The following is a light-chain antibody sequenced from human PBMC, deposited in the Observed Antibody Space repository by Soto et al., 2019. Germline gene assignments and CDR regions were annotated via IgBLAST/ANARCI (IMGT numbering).Light chain of an antibody. Sequence: EIVLTQSPDTLSLSPGERATLSCRASQSVSSSLAWNQQKPGQAPRLLIYDASNRATGIPARFSGSGSGTDFTLTISSIEPGDFAVYYCQRRSNWPPEVTFGPGTKVDIK. V-gene: IGKV3-11*01. CDR3: QRRSNWPPEVT. CDR2: DAS. CDR1: QSVSSS. J-gene: IGKJ3*01.